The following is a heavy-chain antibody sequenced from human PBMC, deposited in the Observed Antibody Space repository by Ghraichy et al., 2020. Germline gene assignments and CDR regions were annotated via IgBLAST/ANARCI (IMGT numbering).Heavy chain of an antibody. V-gene: IGHV1-46*03. CDR3: ARDVIEFEYYYDSSGFNGDAFDI. J-gene: IGHJ3*02. Sequence: ASVKVSCKASGYTFTSYYMHWVRQAPGQGLEWMGIINPSGGSTSYAQKFQGRVTMTRDTSTSTVYMELSSLRSEDTAVYYCARDVIEFEYYYDSSGFNGDAFDIWGQGTMVTVSS. D-gene: IGHD3-22*01. CDR2: INPSGGST. CDR1: GYTFTSYY.